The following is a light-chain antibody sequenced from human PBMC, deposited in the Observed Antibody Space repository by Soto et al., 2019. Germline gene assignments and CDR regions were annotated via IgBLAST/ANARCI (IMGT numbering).Light chain of an antibody. CDR1: SSDVGGYNY. V-gene: IGLV2-14*01. Sequence: QSVLTQPASVSGSPGQSITISCTGTSSDVGGYNYVSWYQQHPGKAPKLMIYDVSNRPSGVSNRFSGSKSGNTASLTISGLQAEDEADYYCSSYTSSSTRLYVFGTGTQLTVL. CDR2: DVS. CDR3: SSYTSSSTRLYV. J-gene: IGLJ1*01.